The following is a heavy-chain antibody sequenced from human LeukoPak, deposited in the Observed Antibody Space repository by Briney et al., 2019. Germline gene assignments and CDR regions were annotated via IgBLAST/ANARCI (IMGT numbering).Heavy chain of an antibody. CDR3: AENIGWWELLSFDY. V-gene: IGHV3-23*01. CDR1: GFTFSSYG. D-gene: IGHD1-26*01. CDR2: ISGRGGST. Sequence: GGSLRLSCAASGFTFSSYGMSWVRQAPGKGLEWVSAISGRGGSTYYADSVKGRVTISRDNSKNTLYLQMNSLRAEDSPVYYCAENIGWWELLSFDYWGQGTLVTVSS. J-gene: IGHJ4*02.